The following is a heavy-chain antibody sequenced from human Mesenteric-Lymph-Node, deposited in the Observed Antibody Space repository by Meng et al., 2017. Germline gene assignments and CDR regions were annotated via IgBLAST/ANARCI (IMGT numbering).Heavy chain of an antibody. J-gene: IGHJ2*01. V-gene: IGHV3-23*01. CDR1: GFTFSSYA. CDR2: ISATGGST. CDR3: ARDPRSHYDSSGRFGWSWYFDL. Sequence: GGSLRLSCAASGFTFSSYAMSWVRQAPGKGLEWVSAISATGGSTFYGDSVKGRFTISRDNSKNTLNLQMNSLRVEDTAVYYCARDPRSHYDSSGRFGWSWYFDLWGRGTLVTVSS. D-gene: IGHD3-22*01.